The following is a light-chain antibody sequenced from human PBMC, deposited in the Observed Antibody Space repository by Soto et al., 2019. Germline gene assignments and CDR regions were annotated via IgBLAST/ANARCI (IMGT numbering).Light chain of an antibody. V-gene: IGKV3-11*01. CDR3: QQHSHWPPWT. CDR2: GAS. Sequence: EVVLTQSPATLSFSPGERATLSCRASENVRTFVDWYQQKPGQAHRLLIYGASNRATGIPARFSGSGSGTDFTLTISNLEPEDFAVYYCQQHSHWPPWTFGQGTRVEIQ. J-gene: IGKJ1*01. CDR1: ENVRTF.